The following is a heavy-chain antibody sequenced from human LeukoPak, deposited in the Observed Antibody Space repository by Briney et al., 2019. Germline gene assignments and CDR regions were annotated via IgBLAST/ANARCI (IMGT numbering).Heavy chain of an antibody. J-gene: IGHJ3*02. CDR1: GYTLTELS. V-gene: IGHV1-24*01. D-gene: IGHD3-10*01. CDR3: ATERSGSYYNGDAAFDI. CDR2: FDPEDGET. Sequence: ASVKVSCKVSGYTLTELSMHWVRQAPGKGLEWMGGFDPEDGETICAQKFQGRVTMTEDTSTDTAYMELSSLRSEDTAVYYCATERSGSYYNGDAAFDIWGQGTMVTVPS.